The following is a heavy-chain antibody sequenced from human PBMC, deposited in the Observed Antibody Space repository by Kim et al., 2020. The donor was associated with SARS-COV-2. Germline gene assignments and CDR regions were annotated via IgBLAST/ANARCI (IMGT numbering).Heavy chain of an antibody. J-gene: IGHJ4*02. CDR3: ARTDSSGYYYDY. D-gene: IGHD3-22*01. V-gene: IGHV4-39*01. Sequence: YYNPSLKSRVTISVDTSKNQFSLKLSSVTAADTAVFYCARTDSSGYYYDYWGQGTLVTVSS.